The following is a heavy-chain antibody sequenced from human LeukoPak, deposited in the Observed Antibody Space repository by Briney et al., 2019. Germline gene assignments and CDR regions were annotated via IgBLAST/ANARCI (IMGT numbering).Heavy chain of an antibody. D-gene: IGHD5-12*01. CDR1: GGSISSYY. CDR2: IYTSGNT. V-gene: IGHV4-4*07. Sequence: SEALSLTCTVSGGSISSYYWSWIRQPAGKGLEWIGRIYTSGNTNYNPSLKSRVTMSVDTSKNQFSLKLSSVTAADTAVYYCARGVATTQFGGAFDIWGQGTMVTVSS. CDR3: ARGVATTQFGGAFDI. J-gene: IGHJ3*02.